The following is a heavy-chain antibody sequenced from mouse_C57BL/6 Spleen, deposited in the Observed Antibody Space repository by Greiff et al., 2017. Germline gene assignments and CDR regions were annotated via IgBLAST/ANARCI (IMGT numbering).Heavy chain of an antibody. CDR2: INPNYGTT. J-gene: IGHJ4*01. V-gene: IGHV1-39*01. CDR3: VGDYYGSSLDYAMDY. D-gene: IGHD1-1*01. Sequence: EVQGVESGPELVKPGASVKISCKASGYSFTDYNMNWVKQSNGKSLEWIGVINPNYGTTSYNQKFKGKATLTVDQSSSTAYMQLNSLTSEDSAVYYCVGDYYGSSLDYAMDYWGQGTSVTVSS. CDR1: GYSFTDYN.